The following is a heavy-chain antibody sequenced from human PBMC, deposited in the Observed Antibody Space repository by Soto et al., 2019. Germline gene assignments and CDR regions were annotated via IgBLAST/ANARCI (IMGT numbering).Heavy chain of an antibody. Sequence: GASVKVSCKASGGTLNTINWVRQAPGQGLEWMGRIIPILGMGSYAQKFQGRVTMTRDTSTSTVYMELSSLRSEDTAVYYCAREGYDSSGYASLEMYFQHWGQGTLVTVSS. CDR3: AREGYDSSGYASLEMYFQH. CDR1: GGTLNT. D-gene: IGHD3-22*01. V-gene: IGHV1-69*04. J-gene: IGHJ1*01. CDR2: IIPILGMG.